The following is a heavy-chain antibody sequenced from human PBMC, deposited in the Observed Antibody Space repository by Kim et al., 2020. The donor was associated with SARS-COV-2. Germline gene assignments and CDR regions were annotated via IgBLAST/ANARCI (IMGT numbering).Heavy chain of an antibody. CDR1: GFTFGDYA. CDR2: ISWNSGSI. CDR3: AKDMLYYYDSSGYLSTRGAFDI. V-gene: IGHV3-9*01. Sequence: GGSLRLSCAASGFTFGDYAMHWVRQAPGKGLEWVSGISWNSGSIGYADSVKGRFTISRDNAKNSLYLQMNSLRAEDTALYYCAKDMLYYYDSSGYLSTRGAFDIWGQGTMVTVSS. J-gene: IGHJ3*02. D-gene: IGHD3-22*01.